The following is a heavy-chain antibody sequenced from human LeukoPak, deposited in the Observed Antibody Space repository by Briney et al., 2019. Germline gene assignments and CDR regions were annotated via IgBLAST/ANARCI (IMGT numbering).Heavy chain of an antibody. V-gene: IGHV4-38-2*02. CDR1: SFSFTTDYY. Sequence: SETLSLTCTVSSFSFTTDYYWGWIRQPPGKGLEWIGSVFRTGGTYYNPSLRNRVSISLDMSKNQFSLSLHSVTAADTAVYYCSGERAGTTVHFWGRGTLVTVSS. CDR2: VFRTGGT. CDR3: SGERAGTTVHF. D-gene: IGHD1-1*01. J-gene: IGHJ4*02.